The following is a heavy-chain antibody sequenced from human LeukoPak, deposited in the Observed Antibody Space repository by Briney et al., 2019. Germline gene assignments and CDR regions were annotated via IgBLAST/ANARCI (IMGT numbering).Heavy chain of an antibody. V-gene: IGHV4-59*01. CDR1: GGSISGYY. J-gene: IGHJ6*02. Sequence: SETLSLTCTVSGGSISGYYWSWIRQPPGKGLEWIGYIYYSGSTNYNPSLKSRVTISVDTSKNQFSLKLSSVTAADTAVYYCARGAVAGTLYYGMDVWGQGTTVTVSS. D-gene: IGHD6-19*01. CDR3: ARGAVAGTLYYGMDV. CDR2: IYYSGST.